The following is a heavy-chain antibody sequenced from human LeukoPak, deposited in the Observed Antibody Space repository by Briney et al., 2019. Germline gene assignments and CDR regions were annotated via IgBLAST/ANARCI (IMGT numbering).Heavy chain of an antibody. J-gene: IGHJ4*02. Sequence: GGSLRLSCAASGFTFSNYWMSWVRQVPGKGLEWVANINQDGSEKYYVDSVKGRFTISRDNAKNSLYLQMNSLRAEDTAVYYCARDYSSDWYGALNYWGQGTLVTVSS. CDR2: INQDGSEK. CDR1: GFTFSNYW. D-gene: IGHD6-19*01. V-gene: IGHV3-7*03. CDR3: ARDYSSDWYGALNY.